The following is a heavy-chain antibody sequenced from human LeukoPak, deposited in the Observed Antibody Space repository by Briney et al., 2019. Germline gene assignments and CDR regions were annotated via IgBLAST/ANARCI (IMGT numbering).Heavy chain of an antibody. CDR3: ARDQYYDSKGWFDP. V-gene: IGHV1-18*01. CDR2: IHTYDGHT. CDR1: GYTFTSYG. J-gene: IGHJ5*02. D-gene: IGHD3-22*01. Sequence: GASVKVSCKSSGYTFTSYGITWVRQAPGQGLEWMGWIHTYDGHTNYAQKLQGRVTMTTDTSTSTAYMGLRSLRSDDTAVYYCARDQYYDSKGWFDPWGQGTLVTVSS.